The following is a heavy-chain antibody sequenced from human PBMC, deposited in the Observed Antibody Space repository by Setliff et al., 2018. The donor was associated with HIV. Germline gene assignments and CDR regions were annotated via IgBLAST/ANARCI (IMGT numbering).Heavy chain of an antibody. Sequence: QPGGSLRLSCVGSGFTFNCYAMNWVRQAPGKGLEWVSYISSSSSSIYYGDSVKGRLTISRNNARNSLYLQMNSLTVEDTGVYYSARDRPAYCAVDCYYSSVYWGQGTLVTVSS. CDR2: ISSSSSSI. CDR3: ARDRPAYCAVDCYYSSVY. D-gene: IGHD2-21*01. V-gene: IGHV3-48*01. J-gene: IGHJ4*02. CDR1: GFTFNCYA.